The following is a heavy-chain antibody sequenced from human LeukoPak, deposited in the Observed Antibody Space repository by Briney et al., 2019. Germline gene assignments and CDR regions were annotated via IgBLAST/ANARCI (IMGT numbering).Heavy chain of an antibody. Sequence: SETLSLTCTVSGGSISSSSYYWGWIRQPPGKGLEWIGRIYSSGSTNYNPSLKSRVTISLDTSKNQFSLKLSSVTAADTAVYYCARRGDVWGKGTTVTISS. CDR2: IYSSGST. CDR3: ARRGDV. V-gene: IGHV4-61*05. J-gene: IGHJ6*04. CDR1: GGSISSSSYY.